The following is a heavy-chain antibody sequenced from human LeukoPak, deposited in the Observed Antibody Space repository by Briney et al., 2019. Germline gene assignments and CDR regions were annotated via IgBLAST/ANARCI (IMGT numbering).Heavy chain of an antibody. V-gene: IGHV4-4*02. CDR2: IYHSGST. Sequence: PSGTLSLTCAVSGGSISSSNWWSWVRQPPGKGLEWIGEIYHSGSTNCNPSLKSRVTISVDTSKNQFSLKLSSVTAADTAVYYCARDRGYSSSWYDYWGQGTLVTVSS. D-gene: IGHD6-13*01. J-gene: IGHJ4*02. CDR3: ARDRGYSSSWYDY. CDR1: GGSISSSNW.